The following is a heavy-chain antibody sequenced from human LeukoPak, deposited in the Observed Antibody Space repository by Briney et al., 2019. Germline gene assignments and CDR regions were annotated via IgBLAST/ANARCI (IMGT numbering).Heavy chain of an antibody. V-gene: IGHV4-59*01. J-gene: IGHJ5*02. D-gene: IGHD3-22*01. CDR1: GGSFSSYY. CDR3: ARDQWAYDSSGYYYENWFDP. Sequence: SETLSLTCAVYGGSFSSYYWSWIRQPPGKGLEWIGYIYYSGSTNYNPSLKSRVTISVDTSKNQFSLKLSSVTAADTAMYYCARDQWAYDSSGYYYENWFDPWGQGTLVTVSS. CDR2: IYYSGST.